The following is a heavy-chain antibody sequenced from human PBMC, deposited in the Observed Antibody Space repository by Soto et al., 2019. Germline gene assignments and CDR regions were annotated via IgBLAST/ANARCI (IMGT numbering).Heavy chain of an antibody. CDR3: ARGGYSGYDWRYVHD. D-gene: IGHD5-12*01. CDR2: IYSDGST. Sequence: EVQLVETGGGLIQPGGSLRLSCAGSGFTVSSNYMSWFRQAPGKGLEWVSLIYSDGSTYYADSVKGRCTISRDNSKNTLYLQRNSLSAEDTAVYYGARGGYSGYDWRYVHDWGQGTLVTVCS. J-gene: IGHJ4*02. CDR1: GFTVSSNY. V-gene: IGHV3-53*02.